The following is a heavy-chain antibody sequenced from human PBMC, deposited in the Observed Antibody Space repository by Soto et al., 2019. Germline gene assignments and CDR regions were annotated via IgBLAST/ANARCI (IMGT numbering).Heavy chain of an antibody. CDR2: IIPIFGTA. CDR3: ARTYYYDSSGYPGAFDI. Sequence: VASVKVSCKASGGTFSSYAISWVRQAPGQGLEWMGGIIPIFGTANYAQKFQGRVTITADESTSTAYMELSSLRSEDTAVYYCARTYYYDSSGYPGAFDIWGQGTMVTVSS. CDR1: GGTFSSYA. J-gene: IGHJ3*02. D-gene: IGHD3-22*01. V-gene: IGHV1-69*13.